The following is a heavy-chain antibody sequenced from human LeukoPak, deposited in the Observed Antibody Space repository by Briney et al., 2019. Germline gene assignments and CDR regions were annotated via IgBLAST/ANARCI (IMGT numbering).Heavy chain of an antibody. CDR2: IYHSGST. J-gene: IGHJ4*01. D-gene: IGHD6-13*01. CDR1: GGSISTYY. Sequence: SETLSLTCTVSGGSISTYYWSWIRQPPGKGLEWIGYIYHSGSTKYNPSLKSRVTISVDTSENQFSLKLNSVTAADTAVYYRATGSSWYMGGFDFWGQEPWSPSPQ. V-gene: IGHV4-59*01. CDR3: ATGSSWYMGGFDF.